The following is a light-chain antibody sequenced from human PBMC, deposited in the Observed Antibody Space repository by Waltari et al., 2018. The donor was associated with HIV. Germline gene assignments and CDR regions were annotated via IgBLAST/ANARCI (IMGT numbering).Light chain of an antibody. Sequence: QSFLTQPPSASGTPGQTVTIPCSGSSSNIEHDHVYWYQQLPGMTPKLLIYKNFLRPSGVPDRFAASKSGTSASLTISGLRSADEADYYCVGWDSSLSAYVFGAGTKVAVL. V-gene: IGLV1-47*01. CDR1: SSNIEHDH. J-gene: IGLJ1*01. CDR2: KNF. CDR3: VGWDSSLSAYV.